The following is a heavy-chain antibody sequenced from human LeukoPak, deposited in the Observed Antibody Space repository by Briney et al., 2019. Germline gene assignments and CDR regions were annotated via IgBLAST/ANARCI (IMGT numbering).Heavy chain of an antibody. D-gene: IGHD3-10*01. J-gene: IGHJ4*02. CDR1: GFIFSSYS. CDR2: ISGSGGST. CDR3: AKDQDPHSYGSGSYAPFDY. V-gene: IGHV3-23*01. Sequence: PGGSLRLSCTASGFIFSSYSMNWVRQAPGKGLEWVSHISGSGGSTKYSGSVKGRFTISRDNSKNTLYLQINSLGADDTAVYYCAKDQDPHSYGSGSYAPFDYWGQGTLVTVSS.